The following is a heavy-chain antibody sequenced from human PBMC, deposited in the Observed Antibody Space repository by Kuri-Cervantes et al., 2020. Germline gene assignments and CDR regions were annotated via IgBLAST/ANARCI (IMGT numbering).Heavy chain of an antibody. CDR2: ISWNSGSI. D-gene: IGHD1-1*01. Sequence: SLKSSCAASGFTFDDYAMHWVRQAPGKGQEWVSGISWNSGSIGYAESVKGRFTISRDNSKNTLFLQMNSLRAEDTAVYYCARTSRSDYWGQGTLVTVSS. V-gene: IGHV3-9*01. CDR1: GFTFDDYA. J-gene: IGHJ4*02. CDR3: ARTSRSDY.